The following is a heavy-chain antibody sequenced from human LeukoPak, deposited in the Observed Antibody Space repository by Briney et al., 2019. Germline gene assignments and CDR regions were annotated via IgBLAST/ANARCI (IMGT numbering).Heavy chain of an antibody. Sequence: GGSLRLSCAASGFTFSNYAMSCVRQAPGKGLEWVSGISGRVDAKDYADSVKGRFTISRDHSKNTLYLQMNSLRPEDTAVYYCARDDSSSWYPDCWGQGTLVTVSS. CDR2: ISGRVDAK. J-gene: IGHJ4*02. D-gene: IGHD6-13*01. V-gene: IGHV3-23*01. CDR1: GFTFSNYA. CDR3: ARDDSSSWYPDC.